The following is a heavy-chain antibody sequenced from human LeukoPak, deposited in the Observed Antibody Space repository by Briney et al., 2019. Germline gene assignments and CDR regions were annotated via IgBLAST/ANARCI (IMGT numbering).Heavy chain of an antibody. D-gene: IGHD4-17*01. V-gene: IGHV1-69*05. Sequence: ASVKVSCKASGGTFSSYAISWVRQAPGQGLEWMGRIIPIFGTANYAQKFQGRVTITTDESTSTAYMELSRLRSDDTAVYYCASTQGDYGDYFDYWGQGTLVTVSS. CDR1: GGTFSSYA. CDR3: ASTQGDYGDYFDY. CDR2: IIPIFGTA. J-gene: IGHJ4*02.